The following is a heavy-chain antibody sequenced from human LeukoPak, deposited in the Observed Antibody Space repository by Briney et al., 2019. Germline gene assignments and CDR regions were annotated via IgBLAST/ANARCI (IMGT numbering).Heavy chain of an antibody. D-gene: IGHD2-2*01. CDR2: IGLSGSST. Sequence: GGSLRLSCAASGFTFSNFVMSWVRQAPGKGLEWVSTIGLSGSSTYYAGSVKGRFTISRDNSKNTLYLQMNSLRVEDTAVYYCVKDPDPRYCSSTSCSPIWGQGTMVTVSS. CDR1: GFTFSNFV. V-gene: IGHV3-23*01. J-gene: IGHJ3*02. CDR3: VKDPDPRYCSSTSCSPI.